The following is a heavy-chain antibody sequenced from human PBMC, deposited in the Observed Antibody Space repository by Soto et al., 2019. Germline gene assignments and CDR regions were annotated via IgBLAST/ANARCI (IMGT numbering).Heavy chain of an antibody. Sequence: QLQLQESGPGLVKPSETLSLTCTVSGGSISSSSYYWGWIRQPPGKGLEWIGSIYYSGSTYYNPSLKSRVTISVDTSKDQFPLKLSSVTAADTAVYYCARYSKGLYCSGGSCYPGTFDYWGQRTLVTVSS. CDR2: IYYSGST. CDR1: GGSISSSSYY. V-gene: IGHV4-39*01. J-gene: IGHJ4*02. D-gene: IGHD2-15*01. CDR3: ARYSKGLYCSGGSCYPGTFDY.